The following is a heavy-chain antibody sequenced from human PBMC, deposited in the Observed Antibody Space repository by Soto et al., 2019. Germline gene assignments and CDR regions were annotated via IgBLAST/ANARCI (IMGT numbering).Heavy chain of an antibody. Sequence: GGSLRLSCAASGFTLSTYAMHWVRQAPGKGLEWVAVIWYDGSKKYYANSVKGRFTISRDNSKNTLHLQMNSLRSEDTAVYYCARDQSFRTRVPLYYFASWGQGILVTVSS. CDR2: IWYDGSKK. CDR1: GFTLSTYA. CDR3: ARDQSFRTRVPLYYFAS. J-gene: IGHJ4*02. D-gene: IGHD2-21*01. V-gene: IGHV3-33*01.